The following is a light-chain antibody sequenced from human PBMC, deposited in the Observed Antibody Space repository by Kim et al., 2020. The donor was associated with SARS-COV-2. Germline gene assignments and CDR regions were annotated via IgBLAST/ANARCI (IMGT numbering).Light chain of an antibody. CDR2: HDS. J-gene: IGLJ2*01. V-gene: IGLV3-21*04. CDR3: QVWDSSSDHVV. Sequence: ATGKTVRMDCGRTNSGSYRLHWYQPKHGQAPVLVIYHDSDRPSGIPERFSGSNAGNSATLSSSRDEAGDEADYYCQVWDSSSDHVVFGGGTQLTVL. CDR1: NSGSYR.